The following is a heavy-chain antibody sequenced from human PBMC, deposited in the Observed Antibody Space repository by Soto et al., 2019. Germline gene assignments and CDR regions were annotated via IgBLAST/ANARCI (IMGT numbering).Heavy chain of an antibody. CDR2: IYHSGST. CDR3: ARSPRYYFDY. CDR1: GGSISSGGYS. J-gene: IGHJ4*02. V-gene: IGHV4-30-2*01. Sequence: PSETLSLTCAVSGGSISSGGYSWSWIRQPPGKGLEWIGYIYHSGSTYYNPSLKSRVTISVDRSKNQFSLKLSSVTAADTAVYYCARSPRYYFDYWGQGTLATVSS.